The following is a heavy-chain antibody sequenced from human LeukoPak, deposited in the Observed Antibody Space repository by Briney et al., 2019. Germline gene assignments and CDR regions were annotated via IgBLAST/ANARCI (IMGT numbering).Heavy chain of an antibody. V-gene: IGHV4-31*03. CDR2: IYYSGST. Sequence: SETLSLTCTVSGGSISSGGYYWSWIRQHPGKGLEWIGYIYYSGSTYYNPSLKSRVTISVDTSKNQFSLKLSSVTAADTAVYYCARLPYCSSTSCLRGAFDIWGQGTMVTVSS. CDR1: GGSISSGGYY. D-gene: IGHD2-2*01. J-gene: IGHJ3*02. CDR3: ARLPYCSSTSCLRGAFDI.